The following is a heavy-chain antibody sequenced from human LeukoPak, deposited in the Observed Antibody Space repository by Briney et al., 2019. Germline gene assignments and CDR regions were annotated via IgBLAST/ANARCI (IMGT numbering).Heavy chain of an antibody. V-gene: IGHV5-51*01. Sequence: GESLKISCKGSGYIFTSYWIGWVRQMPGKGLEWMGIIYPGDSDTRYSPSFQGQVTIPADKSISTAYLQWSSLKASDTAMYYCARGPYDTMVRGANAPFDYWGQGTLVTVSS. CDR3: ARGPYDTMVRGANAPFDY. D-gene: IGHD3-10*01. J-gene: IGHJ4*02. CDR1: GYIFTSYW. CDR2: IYPGDSDT.